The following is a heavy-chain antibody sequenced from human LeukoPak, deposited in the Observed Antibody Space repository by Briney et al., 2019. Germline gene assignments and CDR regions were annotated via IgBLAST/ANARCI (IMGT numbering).Heavy chain of an antibody. J-gene: IGHJ3*02. CDR1: GLTFSTYG. Sequence: GGSRSPSLAVPGLTFSTYGMHWVRKPPGKGLGWGEVISKDGSNKYYADSVKGRFTISRDNSKNTLYLQMNSLRVEDTAVYYCAKDRLGHGLGEVDIWGQGTMVTVSS. CDR3: AKDRLGHGLGEVDI. V-gene: IGHV3-30*18. D-gene: IGHD3-16*01. CDR2: ISKDGSNK.